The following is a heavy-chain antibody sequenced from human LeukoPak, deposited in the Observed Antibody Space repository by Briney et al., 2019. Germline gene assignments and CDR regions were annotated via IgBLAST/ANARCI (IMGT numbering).Heavy chain of an antibody. J-gene: IGHJ4*02. CDR1: GYTFTYG. CDR3: ARDGYFDY. V-gene: IGHV1-18*01. CDR2: INPTNGNT. Sequence: ASVKVSCKGSGYTFTYGVGWVRQAPGQGLEWMGWINPTNGNTNYAQKLQGRVTMTTDTYTSTAYMELRSLRSDDTAVYYCARDGYFDYWGQGTLVTVSA.